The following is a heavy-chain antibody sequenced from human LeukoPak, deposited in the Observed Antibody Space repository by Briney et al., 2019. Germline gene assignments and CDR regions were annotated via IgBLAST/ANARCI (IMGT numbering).Heavy chain of an antibody. CDR2: IYYSGST. Sequence: SETLSLTCTVSGGSISSGGYYWSWIRQHPGKGLEWIGYIYYSGSTYYNPSLKNRVTISVDTSKNQFSLKLSSVTAADTAVYYCARNYYDSSGYYFDYWGQGTLVTVSS. V-gene: IGHV4-31*03. CDR3: ARNYYDSSGYYFDY. CDR1: GGSISSGGYY. D-gene: IGHD3-22*01. J-gene: IGHJ4*02.